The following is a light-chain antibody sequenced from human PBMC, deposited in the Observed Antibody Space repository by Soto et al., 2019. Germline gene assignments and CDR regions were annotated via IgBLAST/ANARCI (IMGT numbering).Light chain of an antibody. CDR3: QSFYSSDHWV. CDR1: SGSIANTD. J-gene: IGLJ3*02. V-gene: IGLV6-57*04. Sequence: NFMLTQPHSLSESPGKTVAISCTRSSGSIANTDVQWYQQRPGRAPTTIIYENDQRPSGVPDRFSGSIDLSSNSASLTISALRTEDEADYYCQSFYSSDHWVFGGGTKVTVL. CDR2: END.